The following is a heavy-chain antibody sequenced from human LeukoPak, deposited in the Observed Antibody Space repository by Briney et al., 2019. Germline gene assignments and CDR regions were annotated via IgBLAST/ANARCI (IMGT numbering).Heavy chain of an antibody. J-gene: IGHJ4*02. Sequence: GGSLRLSCAASGFTFSSYAMSWVRQAPGKGLEWVSAISGSGGSTYYADSVKGRFTISRDNSKNTLYLQMNSLRAEDTAVYYCAKDLSHNHGSGSYRLYFDYWGQGTLVTVSS. V-gene: IGHV3-23*01. CDR2: ISGSGGST. CDR1: GFTFSSYA. D-gene: IGHD3-10*01. CDR3: AKDLSHNHGSGSYRLYFDY.